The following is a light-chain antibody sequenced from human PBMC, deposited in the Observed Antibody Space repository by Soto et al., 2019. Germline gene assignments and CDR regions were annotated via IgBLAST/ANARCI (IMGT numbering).Light chain of an antibody. CDR3: QQRSNWPIT. J-gene: IGKJ5*01. Sequence: EIVLTQSPGTLSLSPGERGTLSCRASQSVSSSYLAWYQQKPGQAPRLLIYDASNRATGIPARFSGSGSGTDFTLTISRLEPEDFAVYYCQQRSNWPITFGQGTRLEIK. V-gene: IGKV3D-20*02. CDR2: DAS. CDR1: QSVSSSY.